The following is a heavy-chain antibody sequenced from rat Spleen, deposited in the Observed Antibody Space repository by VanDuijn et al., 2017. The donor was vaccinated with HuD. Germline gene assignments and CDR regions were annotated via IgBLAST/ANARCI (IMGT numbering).Heavy chain of an antibody. CDR2: ISPSGGST. J-gene: IGHJ1*01. Sequence: EVQLVESDGGLVQPGRSLNLSCAASGFTFSNYDMAWVRQAPTKGLEWVASISPSGGSTYYRDSVKGRFTVSRDNAKSTLYLQMDSLRSEDTATYYCARPSTEGIPLYWYFDFWGPGTMVTVSS. V-gene: IGHV5S23*01. D-gene: IGHD1-11*01. CDR1: GFTFSNYD. CDR3: ARPSTEGIPLYWYFDF.